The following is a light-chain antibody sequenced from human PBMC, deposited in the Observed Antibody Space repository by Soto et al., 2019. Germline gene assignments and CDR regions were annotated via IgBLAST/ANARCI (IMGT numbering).Light chain of an antibody. V-gene: IGKV1-33*01. CDR3: QQYDNLLLT. CDR1: QDISNY. J-gene: IGKJ4*01. CDR2: DAS. Sequence: DIQMTQSPSSLSASVGDRVTITCQASQDISNYLNWYQQKPGKAPKLLIYDASNLETGVPSRFSGSGSGTDFTLTISSLQPEDIATYYCQQYDNLLLTFGGGNKVEIK.